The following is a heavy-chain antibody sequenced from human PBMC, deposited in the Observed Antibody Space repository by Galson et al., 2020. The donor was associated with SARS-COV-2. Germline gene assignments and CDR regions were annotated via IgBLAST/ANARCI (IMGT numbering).Heavy chain of an antibody. V-gene: IGHV3-73*01. CDR1: GFTFSDSP. D-gene: IGHD6-6*01. CDR2: ISSKANNYAT. J-gene: IGHJ3*02. CDR3: TRVPPDGNSFWDAVDI. Sequence: GESLKISCATSGFTFSDSPIHWVRQASGQGLEWVGRISSKANNYATAYAASLKGRFTISRDESKNTAYLQMNSLKSEDTAVYYCTRVPPDGNSFWDAVDIWGQGTMVTVSS.